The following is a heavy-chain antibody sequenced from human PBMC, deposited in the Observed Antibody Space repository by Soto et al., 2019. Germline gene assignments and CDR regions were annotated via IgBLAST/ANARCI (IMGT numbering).Heavy chain of an antibody. CDR2: IMPIFGTA. CDR1: GGTFSSYA. Sequence: QVQLVQSGAEVKKPGSSVKVSCKASGGTFSSYAISWVRQAPGQGLEWMGVIMPIFGTANYAQKFQGRVTITADESTSTAYMELSSLRSEDTAVYYCARVGSAYYYGSGSYSPFDYWGQGTLVTVSS. V-gene: IGHV1-69*01. CDR3: ARVGSAYYYGSGSYSPFDY. J-gene: IGHJ4*02. D-gene: IGHD3-10*01.